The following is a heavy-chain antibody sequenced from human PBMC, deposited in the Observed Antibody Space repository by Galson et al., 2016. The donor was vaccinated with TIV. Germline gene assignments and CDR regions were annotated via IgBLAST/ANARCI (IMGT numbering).Heavy chain of an antibody. J-gene: IGHJ6*03. Sequence: SETLSLTCTVSGGSISSYYWSWVRQPPGRGLEWIGHVYYSGSADYSPSLKSRVTISLDTSKNQFSLKLTSVTAADTAVYYCAIDKSDFDTVDYFYYYMDVWGKGTTVTVSS. CDR1: GGSISSYY. CDR2: VYYSGSA. CDR3: AIDKSDFDTVDYFYYYMDV. V-gene: IGHV4-59*01. D-gene: IGHD2-21*02.